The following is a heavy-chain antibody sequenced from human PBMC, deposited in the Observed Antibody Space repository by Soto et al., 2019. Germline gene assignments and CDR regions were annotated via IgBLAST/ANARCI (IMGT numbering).Heavy chain of an antibody. CDR2: IIPILGIA. CDR3: ARTPYCSSTSCSYYYYYIDV. Sequence: SVKVSLKASGGTFSSYTISWVRQAPGQGLEWMGRIIPILGIANYAQKFQGRVTITADKSTSTAYMELSSLRSEDTAVYYCARTPYCSSTSCSYYYYYIDVWGKGSSVTGSS. D-gene: IGHD2-2*01. CDR1: GGTFSSYT. V-gene: IGHV1-69*02. J-gene: IGHJ6*03.